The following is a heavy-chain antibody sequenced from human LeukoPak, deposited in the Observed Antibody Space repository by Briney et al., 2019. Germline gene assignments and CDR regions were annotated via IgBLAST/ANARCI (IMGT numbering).Heavy chain of an antibody. CDR1: GYSISSGYY. V-gene: IGHV4-38-2*02. Sequence: SETLSLTCAVSGYSISSGYYWGWIRQPPGKGLEWIGSICHSGSTYYNPSLKSRVTISVDTSKNQFSLKLSSVTAADTAVYYWAREEDCSGGSCHLDWGQRTLVTVSS. D-gene: IGHD2-15*01. CDR2: ICHSGST. CDR3: AREEDCSGGSCHLD. J-gene: IGHJ4*02.